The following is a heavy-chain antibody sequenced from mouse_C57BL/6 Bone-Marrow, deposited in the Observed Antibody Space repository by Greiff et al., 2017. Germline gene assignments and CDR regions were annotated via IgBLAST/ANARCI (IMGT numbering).Heavy chain of an antibody. J-gene: IGHJ4*01. CDR2: IYPGDGDT. CDR3: ARSHYYCSSLYAMDY. D-gene: IGHD1-1*01. CDR1: GYAFSSYW. Sequence: QVQLKESGAELVKPGASVKISCKASGYAFSSYWMNWVKQRPGKGLEWIGQIYPGDGDTNYNGKFKGKATLTADKSSSTAYMQLSSLTSEDSAVYFCARSHYYCSSLYAMDYWGQGTSVTVSS. V-gene: IGHV1-80*01.